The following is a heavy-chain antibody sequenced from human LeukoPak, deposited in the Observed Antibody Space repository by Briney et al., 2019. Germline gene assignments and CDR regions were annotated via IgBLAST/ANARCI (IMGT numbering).Heavy chain of an antibody. V-gene: IGHV3-23*01. D-gene: IGHD6-19*01. Sequence: GGTLRLSCAASGLTFSSSGMNWVRQAPGKGLEWVATISGSGARTQYADSVKGRFTISRDNYRNRVYLQMNSLRAEGTAIYYCAKGSNIPVAGTPSCCADYWGQGTLVIVSS. CDR3: AKGSNIPVAGTPSCCADY. CDR2: ISGSGART. CDR1: GLTFSSSG. J-gene: IGHJ4*02.